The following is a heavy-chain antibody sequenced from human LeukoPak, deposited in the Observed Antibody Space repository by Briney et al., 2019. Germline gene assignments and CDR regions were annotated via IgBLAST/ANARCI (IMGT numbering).Heavy chain of an antibody. V-gene: IGHV3-23*01. Sequence: QSGGSLLLSCAASGFTFSSYSMNWVRPAPGKGLEWVAGISDTGGSTNYADSVKGRFTISRDNPKNTLYLQMNSLRAEDTAVYFCAKRGVVIRVILVGFHKQAYYFDSWGQGALVTVSS. CDR1: GFTFSSYS. CDR3: AKRGVVIRVILVGFHKQAYYFDS. CDR2: ISDTGGST. D-gene: IGHD3-22*01. J-gene: IGHJ4*02.